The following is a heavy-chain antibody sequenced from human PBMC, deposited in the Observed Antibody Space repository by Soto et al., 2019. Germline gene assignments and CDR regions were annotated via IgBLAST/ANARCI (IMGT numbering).Heavy chain of an antibody. CDR3: AKDRILGYYDSSGPHNYFDY. CDR1: GFTFSSYA. J-gene: IGHJ4*02. D-gene: IGHD3-22*01. Sequence: QPGGSLRLSCAASGFTFSSYAMSWVRQAPGKGLEWVSAISGSGGSTYYADSVKGRFTISRDNSKNTLYLQMNSLRAEDTAVYYCAKDRILGYYDSSGPHNYFDYWGQGTLVTVSS. V-gene: IGHV3-23*01. CDR2: ISGSGGST.